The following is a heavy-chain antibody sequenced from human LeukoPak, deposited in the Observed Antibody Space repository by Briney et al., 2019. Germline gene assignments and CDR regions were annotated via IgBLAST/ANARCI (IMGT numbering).Heavy chain of an antibody. CDR1: GGTFSSYT. Sequence: GASVKVPCKASGGTFSSYTLSWVRQATGQGLEWMGWINPNNGNTGFAQKFQGRVTMTRNISLSTAYMELTSLKSEDTAVYYCARGLGTYWGKDFLNWFDPWGQGTLVTVSP. D-gene: IGHD3-16*01. V-gene: IGHV1-8*02. CDR2: INPNNGNT. J-gene: IGHJ5*02. CDR3: ARGLGTYWGKDFLNWFDP.